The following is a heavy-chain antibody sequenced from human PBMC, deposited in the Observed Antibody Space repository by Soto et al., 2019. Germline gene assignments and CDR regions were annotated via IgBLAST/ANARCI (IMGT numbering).Heavy chain of an antibody. V-gene: IGHV5-51*01. CDR1: GYTFTNYW. Sequence: PGESLKISCRVSGYTFTNYWIAWVRQMPGKGLEWMGIIYPGDSDTRYSPSFQGQVTISVDKSINTAYLQWSSLKASDSAMYYCARVWEMATVAACDCWGQGTLVTVSS. D-gene: IGHD6-13*01. CDR3: ARVWEMATVAACDC. J-gene: IGHJ4*02. CDR2: IYPGDSDT.